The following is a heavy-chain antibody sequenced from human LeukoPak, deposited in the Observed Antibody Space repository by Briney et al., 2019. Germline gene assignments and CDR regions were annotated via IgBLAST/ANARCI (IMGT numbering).Heavy chain of an antibody. CDR1: GYTFTVYY. Sequence: ASVKVSCKASGYTFTVYYMNWVRQAPGQGLEWMGWINPNSGGTNYAQKFQGRVTMTRDTSISTAYMELSRLRSDDTAVYYCSRDPQCAVAGTFLYYWRQGTLVTVSS. J-gene: IGHJ4*02. V-gene: IGHV1-2*02. CDR2: INPNSGGT. D-gene: IGHD6-19*01. CDR3: SRDPQCAVAGTFLYY.